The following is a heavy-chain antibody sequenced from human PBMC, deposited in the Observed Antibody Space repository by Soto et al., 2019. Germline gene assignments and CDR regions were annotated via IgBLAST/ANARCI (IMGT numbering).Heavy chain of an antibody. V-gene: IGHV1-18*01. D-gene: IGHD3-22*01. CDR2: ISAYNGNT. J-gene: IGHJ4*02. CDR3: ARRTYGYYDY. CDR1: GFTFTGYG. Sequence: ASVKVSCKTSGFTFTGYGISWVRQAPGQGLEWMAWISAYNGNTYYAQKHQGRVTTTTDASTSTVYMELRSLRSDDTAVYYCARRTYGYYDYWGQGTLVTVSS.